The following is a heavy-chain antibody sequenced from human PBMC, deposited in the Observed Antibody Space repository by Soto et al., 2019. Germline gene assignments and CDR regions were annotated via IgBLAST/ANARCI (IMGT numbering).Heavy chain of an antibody. D-gene: IGHD4-4*01. CDR3: ARGGLYSNYEDAFDI. V-gene: IGHV4-30-4*01. CDR1: GGSISSGDYY. Sequence: SETLSLTCTVSGGSISSGDYYWSWIRQPPGKGLEWIGYIYYSGSTYYNPSLKSRVTISVDTSKNQFSLKLSSVTAADTAVYYCARGGLYSNYEDAFDICGQRTMVTVSS. CDR2: IYYSGST. J-gene: IGHJ3*02.